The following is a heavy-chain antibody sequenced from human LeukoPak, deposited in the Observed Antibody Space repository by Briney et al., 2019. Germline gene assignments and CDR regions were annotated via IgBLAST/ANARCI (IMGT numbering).Heavy chain of an antibody. D-gene: IGHD6-13*01. V-gene: IGHV3-53*01. J-gene: IGHJ5*02. CDR1: GFTVSSNY. Sequence: PGGSLRLSCAASGFTVSSNYMSWVRQAPGKGLEWVSVIYSGGSTYYADSVKGRFTISRDTSKNTLYLQMNSLRAEDTAVYYCAKQPYSSNWYRWFDPWGQGTLVTVSS. CDR3: AKQPYSSNWYRWFDP. CDR2: IYSGGST.